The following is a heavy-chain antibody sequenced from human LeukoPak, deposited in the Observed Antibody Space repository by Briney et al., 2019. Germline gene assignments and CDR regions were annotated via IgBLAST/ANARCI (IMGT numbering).Heavy chain of an antibody. J-gene: IGHJ4*02. CDR2: MNPNSGNT. D-gene: IGHD2-15*01. CDR1: GYTFTSYD. CDR3: ARGPYCSGGSCYSAYYFDY. V-gene: IGHV1-8*01. Sequence: ASVKVSCKASGYTFTSYDINWVRQATGQGLEWMGWMNPNSGNTSYAQKFQGRVTMTRNTSISTGYMELSSLRSEDTAVYYCARGPYCSGGSCYSAYYFDYWGQGTLVTVSS.